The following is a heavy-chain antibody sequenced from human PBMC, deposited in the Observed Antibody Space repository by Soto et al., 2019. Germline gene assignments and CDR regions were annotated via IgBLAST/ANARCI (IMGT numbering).Heavy chain of an antibody. D-gene: IGHD3-9*01. CDR1: GGXISRGGYS. CDR3: ASSLRYFDWLLSFSWFDP. J-gene: IGHJ5*02. CDR2: IYYSGST. V-gene: IGHV4-39*01. Sequence: SETLSLTCAVSGGXISRGGYSWGWIRQQPGKGLEWIGSIYYSGSTYYNPSLKSRVTISVDTSKNQFSLKLSSVTAADTAVYYCASSLRYFDWLLSFSWFDPWGQGTLVTVSS.